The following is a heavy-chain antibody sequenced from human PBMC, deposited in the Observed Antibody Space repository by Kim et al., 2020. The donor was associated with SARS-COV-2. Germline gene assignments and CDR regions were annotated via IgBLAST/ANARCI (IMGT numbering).Heavy chain of an antibody. D-gene: IGHD2-15*01. V-gene: IGHV3-33*01. J-gene: IGHJ6*02. CDR3: VREGGDIAMDV. CDR1: GFIFSTHL. Sequence: GGSLRLSCAASGFIFSTHLMNWVRQAPGKGLEWVTSIWYDGSNQFYADSVKGRFTISRDNSKNTLYLQINSLRAEDTGVYYCVREGGDIAMDVWGQGTTVTVSS. CDR2: IWYDGSNQ.